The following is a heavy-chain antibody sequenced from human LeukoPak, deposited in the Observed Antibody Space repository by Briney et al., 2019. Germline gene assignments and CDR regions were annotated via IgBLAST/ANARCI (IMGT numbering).Heavy chain of an antibody. Sequence: GASVKVSCKASGYTFTGYYMHWVRQAPGQGLEWMGWINPNSGGTNYAQKFQGRVTMTRDTSISTAYMELSRLRSDDTAVYYCARDGKDIVVVPAAKRYYYYMDVWGKGTTVTVSS. V-gene: IGHV1-2*02. J-gene: IGHJ6*03. CDR2: INPNSGGT. CDR3: ARDGKDIVVVPAAKRYYYYMDV. D-gene: IGHD2-2*01. CDR1: GYTFTGYY.